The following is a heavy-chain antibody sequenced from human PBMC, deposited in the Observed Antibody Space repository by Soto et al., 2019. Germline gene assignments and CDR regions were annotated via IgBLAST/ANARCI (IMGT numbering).Heavy chain of an antibody. CDR2: ISAHNGDT. CDR3: ATEPIYYNDGSGYYPLGH. D-gene: IGHD3-22*01. J-gene: IGHJ4*02. Sequence: QVQLVQSGAEVKKPGASVKVSCKVSGYSFATYGFSWVRQAPGQGLECVGWISAHNGDTHYSQKFQGRVTLTTDTSTNTGYMELRSLTSDDTAVYFCATEPIYYNDGSGYYPLGHWGQGTLVTVSS. V-gene: IGHV1-18*04. CDR1: GYSFATYG.